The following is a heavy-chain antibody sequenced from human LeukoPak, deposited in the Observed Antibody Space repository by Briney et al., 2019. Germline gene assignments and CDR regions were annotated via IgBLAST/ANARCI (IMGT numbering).Heavy chain of an antibody. D-gene: IGHD5-12*01. CDR3: VRDGGVSGYDLLDY. J-gene: IGHJ4*02. CDR1: GFTFSNYW. Sequence: GGSLRLSCAASGFTFSNYWMSWVRQAPGKGLEWVAHINQDGSEEHYMDSVKARFIISRDNAKNSLSLQMDSLRAKDTAVYYCVRDGGVSGYDLLDYWGQGTLVTVSS. V-gene: IGHV3-7*01. CDR2: INQDGSEE.